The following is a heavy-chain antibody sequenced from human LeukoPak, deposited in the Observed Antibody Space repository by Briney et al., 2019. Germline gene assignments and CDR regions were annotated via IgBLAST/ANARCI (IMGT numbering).Heavy chain of an antibody. Sequence: SETLSLTCSVSGYSISSGYFWGWIRQPPGKGLECLGTVSPSGSTYYNPSLKSRVTISVDTSKNQFFLKLSSVTAADTAVYYCARLKAVPVAGAFDYWGQGTLVTVSS. V-gene: IGHV4-38-2*02. CDR1: GYSISSGYF. J-gene: IGHJ4*02. CDR3: ARLKAVPVAGAFDY. D-gene: IGHD2-2*01. CDR2: VSPSGST.